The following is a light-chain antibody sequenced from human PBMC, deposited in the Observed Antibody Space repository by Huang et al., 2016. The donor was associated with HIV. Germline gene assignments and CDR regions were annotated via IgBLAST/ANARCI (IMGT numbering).Light chain of an antibody. V-gene: IGKV3-15*01. J-gene: IGKJ2*01. CDR2: DAS. Sequence: EIVMTQSPATLSVSPGERATLSCRASQSVSSNLAWYQQKPGQAPRLLIYDASTRATGSPARFSGSGSGTEFTLTISSLQSEDFAVYYCQQYNDWPRTFGQGTKLEIK. CDR1: QSVSSN. CDR3: QQYNDWPRT.